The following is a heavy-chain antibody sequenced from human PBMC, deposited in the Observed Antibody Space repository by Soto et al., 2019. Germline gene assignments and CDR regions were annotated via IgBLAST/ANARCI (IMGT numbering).Heavy chain of an antibody. CDR3: AKYTYTSRYSFFGMDV. J-gene: IGHJ6*02. CDR2: IRSKAYGVAT. V-gene: IGHV3-49*03. Sequence: QPGGSLRLSCTTSGFTFSDYAISWFRQAPGKGLEWVGVIRSKAYGVATDYAASVKGRFAISRDDSKSTAYLQMNSVTTEDTAVYFCAKYTYTSRYSFFGMDVWGHGTKVTVSS. CDR1: GFTFSDYA. D-gene: IGHD6-13*01.